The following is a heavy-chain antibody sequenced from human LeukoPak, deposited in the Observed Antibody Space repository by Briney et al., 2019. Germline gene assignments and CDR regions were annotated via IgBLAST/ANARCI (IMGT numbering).Heavy chain of an antibody. Sequence: SETLSLTCTVSGGSISSDYWTWIRQPPGKGLEWIGYIHYSGSTNYSPSLRSRLTMSVDTSKQQVSLKLPSATAADTAVYYCAGSLRGSYFDFWGQGTLVTVS. J-gene: IGHJ4*02. CDR2: IHYSGST. D-gene: IGHD1-26*01. CDR3: AGSLRGSYFDF. V-gene: IGHV4-59*01. CDR1: GGSISSDY.